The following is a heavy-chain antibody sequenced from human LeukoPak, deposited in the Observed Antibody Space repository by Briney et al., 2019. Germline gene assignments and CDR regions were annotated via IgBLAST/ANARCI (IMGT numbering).Heavy chain of an antibody. V-gene: IGHV3-9*01. Sequence: GRSLRLSCAAYGFTFDDYAMHWVRQAPGKGLEWVSGISWNSGSIGYADSVKGRFTISRDNAKNSLYLQMNSLRAEDTALYYCAKGDFWSGLLYYFDYWGQGTLVTVSS. CDR1: GFTFDDYA. CDR3: AKGDFWSGLLYYFDY. D-gene: IGHD3-3*01. J-gene: IGHJ4*02. CDR2: ISWNSGSI.